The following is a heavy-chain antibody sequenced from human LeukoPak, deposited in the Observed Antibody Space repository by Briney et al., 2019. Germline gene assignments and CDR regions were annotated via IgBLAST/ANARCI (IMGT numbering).Heavy chain of an antibody. V-gene: IGHV3-33*01. CDR1: GFTFSSYG. CDR3: ARGGGSYRKNVAFDI. J-gene: IGHJ3*02. D-gene: IGHD1-26*01. CDR2: IWYDGSNK. Sequence: GRSLRLSCAASGFTFSSYGMHWVRQAPGKGLEWVAVIWYDGSNKYYADSVKGRFTISRDNSKNTLYLQMNSLRAEDTAVYYCARGGGSYRKNVAFDIWGQGTMVTVSS.